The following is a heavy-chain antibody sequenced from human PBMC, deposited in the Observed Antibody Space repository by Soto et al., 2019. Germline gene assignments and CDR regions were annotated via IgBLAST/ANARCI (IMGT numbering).Heavy chain of an antibody. D-gene: IGHD6-19*01. J-gene: IGHJ5*02. CDR2: IYYSGST. V-gene: IGHV4-59*08. CDR1: GGSLSSYY. CDR3: ARQAVYVDP. Sequence: SETLSLTCTVSGGSLSSYYWSWIRQPPGKGLEWIGYIYYSGSTNYNPSLKSRVTISVDTSKNQFSLKLSSVTAADTAVYYCARQAVYVDPWGQGTLVTVSS.